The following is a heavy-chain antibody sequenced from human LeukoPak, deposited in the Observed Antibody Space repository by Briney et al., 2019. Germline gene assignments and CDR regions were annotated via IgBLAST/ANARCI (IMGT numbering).Heavy chain of an antibody. V-gene: IGHV3-30*02. CDR3: AKVWGSYYYDSSGTRSNSAFDI. CDR1: GFSFSSYG. D-gene: IGHD3-22*01. CDR2: IRNGGSTK. J-gene: IGHJ3*02. Sequence: PGGSLTLSCAASGFSFSSYGMHWVRQAPGKGLEWMAFIRNGGSTKYYADSVKGRFTISRDNSKNTLYLQMNSWRAEDTAVYYCAKVWGSYYYDSSGTRSNSAFDIWGQGTMVTVSS.